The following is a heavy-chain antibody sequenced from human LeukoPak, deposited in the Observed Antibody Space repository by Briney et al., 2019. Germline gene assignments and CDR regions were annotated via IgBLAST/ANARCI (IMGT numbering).Heavy chain of an antibody. J-gene: IGHJ6*03. D-gene: IGHD6-25*01. Sequence: SQTLSLTCTVSGDSVSSGSYYWSWIRQPAGKRLEWIGRFYIGGSTTYNPSLKSRVTISVDTSKNQFSLKLNSVTAADTAVYYCARERISAVGYFYYYMDLWGKGTTVTVSS. CDR2: FYIGGST. CDR1: GDSVSSGSYY. V-gene: IGHV4-61*02. CDR3: ARERISAVGYFYYYMDL.